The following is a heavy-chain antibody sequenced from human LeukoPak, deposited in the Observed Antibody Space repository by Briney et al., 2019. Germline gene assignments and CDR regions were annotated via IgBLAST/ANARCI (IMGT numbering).Heavy chain of an antibody. CDR2: IYYSGST. V-gene: IGHV4-30-4*01. J-gene: IGHJ4*02. CDR3: ARRSSCLDY. Sequence: GLEWIGYIYYSGSTYYNPSLKSRVTISVDTSKNQFSLKLSSVTAADTAVYYCARRSSCLDYWGQGTLVTVSS. D-gene: IGHD6-13*01.